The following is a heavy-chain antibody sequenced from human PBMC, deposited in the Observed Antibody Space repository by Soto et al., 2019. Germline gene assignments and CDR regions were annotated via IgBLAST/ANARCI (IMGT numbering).Heavy chain of an antibody. CDR3: ARDRSNSPDYFDL. CDR2: IYYNGRT. J-gene: IGHJ4*02. V-gene: IGHV4-30-4*08. D-gene: IGHD6-6*01. Sequence: QVQLQESGPGLVKPSHTLSLTCTVSGGSIRSDDYYWSWIRQPPGKGLEWIGYIYYNGRTYSSPSLKSRVSLSIDTSKNQFSLSLMSVSAADTAVYFCARDRSNSPDYFDLWGQGTPVTVSS. CDR1: GGSIRSDDYY.